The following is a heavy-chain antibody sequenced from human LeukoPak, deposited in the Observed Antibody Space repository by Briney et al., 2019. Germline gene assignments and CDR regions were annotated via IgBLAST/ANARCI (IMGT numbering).Heavy chain of an antibody. CDR3: ARGTDGDYVDY. D-gene: IGHD4-17*01. Sequence: SETLSLTCTVSGGSICTYYCSWIRQPAGQGLEWLGRIYSSGSANYNPSLKSRVTMSVDTSKNQFSLKLRSVTAADTAVYYCARGTDGDYVDYWGQGTLVTVSS. V-gene: IGHV4-4*07. CDR1: GGSICTYY. CDR2: IYSSGSA. J-gene: IGHJ4*02.